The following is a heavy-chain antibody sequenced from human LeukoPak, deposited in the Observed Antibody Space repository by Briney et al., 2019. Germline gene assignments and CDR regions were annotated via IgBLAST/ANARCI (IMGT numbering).Heavy chain of an antibody. V-gene: IGHV3-30*02. D-gene: IGHD4-17*01. J-gene: IGHJ4*02. CDR2: IRYDGSNK. CDR3: AKDIEVDGDGIDY. Sequence: GGSLRLSCVASGFTFSSYGMHWVRQAPGKGLEWVAFIRYDGSNKYYADSVKGRFTISRDNSKNTLYLQMNSLRAEDTAVYYCAKDIEVDGDGIDYWGQGTLVTVSS. CDR1: GFTFSSYG.